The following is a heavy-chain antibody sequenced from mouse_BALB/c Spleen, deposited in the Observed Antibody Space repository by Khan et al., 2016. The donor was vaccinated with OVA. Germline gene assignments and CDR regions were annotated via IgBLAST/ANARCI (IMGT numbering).Heavy chain of an antibody. CDR1: GYTFTSYW. CDR3: ARIKKIVATYFDY. Sequence: QLQQSGAELVKAGASVKMSCKASGYTFTSYWMHWVKQRLGQGLEWFAETNPTNGRTYYNEKFKSKATLTVDKSSSTAYMLLSGPTFEDSAVYYCARIKKIVATYFDYWGQGTTLTVSS. CDR2: TNPTNGRT. D-gene: IGHD1-1*01. J-gene: IGHJ2*01. V-gene: IGHV1S81*02.